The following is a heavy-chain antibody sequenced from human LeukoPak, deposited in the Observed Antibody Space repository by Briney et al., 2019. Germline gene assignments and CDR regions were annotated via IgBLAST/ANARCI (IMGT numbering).Heavy chain of an antibody. V-gene: IGHV3-53*01. J-gene: IGHJ4*02. CDR3: ASQPGYSSSWASYFDY. CDR1: GFTVSSNY. D-gene: IGHD6-13*01. Sequence: QPGGSLRLSCAASGFTVSSNYMSWVRQAPGKGLEWVSVIYSGGSTYYADSVKGRFTISRDNSKNTLYLQMNSLRAEDTAVYYCASQPGYSSSWASYFDYWGQGTLVTVSS. CDR2: IYSGGST.